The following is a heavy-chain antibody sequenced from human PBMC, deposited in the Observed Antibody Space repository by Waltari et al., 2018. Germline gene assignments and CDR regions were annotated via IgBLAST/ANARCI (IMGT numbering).Heavy chain of an antibody. Sequence: QLQLQESGPGLVKPSETLSLTCSVSGGSISSSPYSWALIPQPPVRGLEWLGSIYYSGTTYFNPSLKGRVAISVDTSKNQFSLNLSSVTAADTAVYYCARLGYCSGGACYTGWAVAGRFYQFDPWGQGTLVTVSS. J-gene: IGHJ5*02. CDR1: GGSISSSPYS. CDR2: IYYSGTT. CDR3: ARLGYCSGGACYTGWAVAGRFYQFDP. D-gene: IGHD2-15*01. V-gene: IGHV4-39*01.